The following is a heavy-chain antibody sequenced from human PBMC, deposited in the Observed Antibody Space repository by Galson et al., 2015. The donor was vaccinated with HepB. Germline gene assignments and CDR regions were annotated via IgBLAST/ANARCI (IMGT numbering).Heavy chain of an antibody. CDR1: GFTFSSYG. CDR3: AREYGGRFDY. V-gene: IGHV3-23*01. Sequence: SLRLSCAASGFTFSSYGMHWVRQAPGKGLEWVSLTSAPGTRTYYADSVKGRFTVSRDNSENTLSLQMDNLRAEDTAIYYCAREYGGRFDYWGREPWSPSP. D-gene: IGHD3-10*01. CDR2: TSAPGTRT. J-gene: IGHJ4*02.